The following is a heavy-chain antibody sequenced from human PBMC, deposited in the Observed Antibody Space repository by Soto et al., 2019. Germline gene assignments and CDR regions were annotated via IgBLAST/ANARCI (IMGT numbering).Heavy chain of an antibody. D-gene: IGHD7-27*01. J-gene: IGHJ4*02. CDR2: INAANGDT. Sequence: ASVKASCKASGYTFTSVHWVRQAPGQGLEWMGWINAANGDTRYSQNFQGRVTITRDTSASTAYMELSSLRSEDTAVFYCAKSTNWDRPFDYWGQGTLVTVSS. V-gene: IGHV1-3*01. CDR3: AKSTNWDRPFDY. CDR1: GYTFTS.